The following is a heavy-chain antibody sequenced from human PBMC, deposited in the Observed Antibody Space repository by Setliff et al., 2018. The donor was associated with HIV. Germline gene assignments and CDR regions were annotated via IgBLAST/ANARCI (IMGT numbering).Heavy chain of an antibody. D-gene: IGHD2-2*01. J-gene: IGHJ4*02. Sequence: ASETLSLTCAVYGGSFSGYWSWIRQSPGKGLEWLGEINHSGNTHYDPSLKSRLTISIDTSKKQFSLKLTSVTAADAAIYYCVASSSWSCRLNYWGQGALVTVSS. V-gene: IGHV4-34*01. CDR2: INHSGNT. CDR3: VASSSWSCRLNY. CDR1: GGSFSGY.